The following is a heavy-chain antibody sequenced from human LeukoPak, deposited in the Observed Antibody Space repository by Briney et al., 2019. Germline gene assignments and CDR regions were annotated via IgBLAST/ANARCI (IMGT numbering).Heavy chain of an antibody. V-gene: IGHV1-18*01. CDR2: ISGYNGNT. Sequence: ASVKVSCKASGYTFTTYGISWARQAPGQGLEWMGWISGYNGNTNYAQKLQGRVTMTTDTSTTIAYMELRSLRSDDTAVYYCARGGYDILAGDAFDIWGQGTMVTVSS. J-gene: IGHJ3*02. CDR3: ARGGYDILAGDAFDI. D-gene: IGHD3-9*01. CDR1: GYTFTTYG.